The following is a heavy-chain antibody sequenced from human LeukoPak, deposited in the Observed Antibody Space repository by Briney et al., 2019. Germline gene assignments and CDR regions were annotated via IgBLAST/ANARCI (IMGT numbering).Heavy chain of an antibody. Sequence: GGSLRLSCAASGFTFSSYAMHWVRQAPGKGLEWVAVISYDGSNKYYADSVKGRFTISRDNSKNTLYLQMNSLRAEDTAVYYCARELIVGATEYFDYWGQGTLVTVSS. V-gene: IGHV3-30-3*01. CDR1: GFTFSSYA. CDR3: ARELIVGATEYFDY. J-gene: IGHJ4*02. D-gene: IGHD1-26*01. CDR2: ISYDGSNK.